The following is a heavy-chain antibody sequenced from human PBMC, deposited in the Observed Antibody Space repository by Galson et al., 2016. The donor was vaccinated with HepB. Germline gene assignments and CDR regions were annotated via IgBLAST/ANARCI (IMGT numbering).Heavy chain of an antibody. J-gene: IGHJ6*04. CDR2: ISGSGDTS. CDR1: GFPFKNYA. V-gene: IGHV3-23*01. CDR3: VQGSTAPAV. D-gene: IGHD1-26*01. Sequence: SLRLSCAASGFPFKNYAMTWVRQAPGKGLEWVSVISGSGDTSDYADSVKGRVTISRDNSKNTLSLQMNSLTADDTAIYYCVQGSTAPAVWGKGTTVTVSS.